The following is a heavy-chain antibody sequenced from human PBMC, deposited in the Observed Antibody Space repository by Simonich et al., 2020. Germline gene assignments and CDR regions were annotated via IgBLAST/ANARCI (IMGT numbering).Heavy chain of an antibody. J-gene: IGHJ2*01. V-gene: IGHV1-2*02. CDR1: GYTFTGYY. D-gene: IGHD7-27*01. CDR2: INPTSSGT. CDR3: ARDELGIQHWYFDL. Sequence: QVQLVQSGAEVKKPGASVKVSCKASGYTFTGYYMHWVRQAPGQGLEWMGRINPTSSGTNYAQNVQGRVTMTGDTSFSTAYMERSRLRSDDTAVYYCARDELGIQHWYFDLWGRGTLVTVSS.